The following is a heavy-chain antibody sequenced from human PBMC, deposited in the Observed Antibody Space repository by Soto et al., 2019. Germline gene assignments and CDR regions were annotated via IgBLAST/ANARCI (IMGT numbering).Heavy chain of an antibody. J-gene: IGHJ4*02. CDR3: TTDVGYYDSSGYPTFSFDY. CDR2: IKSKTDGGTT. D-gene: IGHD3-22*01. V-gene: IGHV3-15*07. CDR1: GFTFSNAW. Sequence: EVQLVESGGGLVKPGGSLRLSCADSGFTFSNAWMNWVLQAPGKGLEWVGRIKSKTDGGTTDYAAPVKGRFTISRDDSKNTLYLQMNSPKTEDTAVYYCTTDVGYYDSSGYPTFSFDYWGQGTLVTVSS.